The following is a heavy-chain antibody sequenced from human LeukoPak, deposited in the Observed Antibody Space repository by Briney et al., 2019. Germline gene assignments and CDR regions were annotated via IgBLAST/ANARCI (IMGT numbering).Heavy chain of an antibody. CDR3: ARDEYCSGGSCSLPFDY. CDR2: ISSSSSYI. CDR1: GFTFSSYS. J-gene: IGHJ4*02. V-gene: IGHV3-21*01. D-gene: IGHD2-15*01. Sequence: GGSLRLSCAASGFTFSSYSMNWVRQAPGKGLEWVSSISSSSSYIYYADSVKGRFTISRDNAKNSLYLQMNSLRAEDTAVYYCARDEYCSGGSCSLPFDYWGQGTLVTVSS.